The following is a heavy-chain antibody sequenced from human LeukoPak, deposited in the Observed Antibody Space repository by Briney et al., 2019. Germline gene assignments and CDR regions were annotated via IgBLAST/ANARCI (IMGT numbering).Heavy chain of an antibody. D-gene: IGHD4-17*01. CDR2: ISYDGTNK. CDR1: GFXFSYYG. Sequence: GRSLRLSCSASGFXFSYYGFHWVRQAPGKGREWVALISYDGTNKYYADSVKGRFTISRDNSKNTLFLQMNSLRAEDTAVYYCAKSPGIGTYGDRSTAVDYWGQGTLVTVSS. CDR3: AKSPGIGTYGDRSTAVDY. V-gene: IGHV3-30*18. J-gene: IGHJ4*02.